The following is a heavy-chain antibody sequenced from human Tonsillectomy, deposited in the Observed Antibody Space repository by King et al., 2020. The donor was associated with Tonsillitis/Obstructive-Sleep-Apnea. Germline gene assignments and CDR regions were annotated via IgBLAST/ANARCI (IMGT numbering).Heavy chain of an antibody. D-gene: IGHD1-7*01. CDR2: ISSSGSTI. Sequence: VQLVESGGGLVQPGGSLRLSCAASGFTFSNNVMNWVRQAPGKGLDWVSYISSSGSTIYYADSVKGRFTISRDNAKNSLYLQMNSLRAEDTAVYYCARPQTTWNSKRRMGYGMDVWGQGTTVTVSS. J-gene: IGHJ6*02. CDR1: GFTFSNNV. V-gene: IGHV3-48*03. CDR3: ARPQTTWNSKRRMGYGMDV.